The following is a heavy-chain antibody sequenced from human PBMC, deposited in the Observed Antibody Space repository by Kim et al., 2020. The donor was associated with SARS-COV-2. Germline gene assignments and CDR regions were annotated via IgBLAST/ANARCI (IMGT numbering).Heavy chain of an antibody. CDR1: GFTFGDYA. J-gene: IGHJ3*02. CDR2: IRSKAYGGTT. D-gene: IGHD5-12*01. CDR3: TRLEMATILEAFDI. Sequence: GGSLRLSCTASGFTFGDYAMSWVRQAPGKGLEWVGFIRSKAYGGTTEYAASVKGRFTISTDDSKSIAYLQMNSLKTEDTAVYYCTRLEMATILEAFDIWGQGTMVTVSS. V-gene: IGHV3-49*04.